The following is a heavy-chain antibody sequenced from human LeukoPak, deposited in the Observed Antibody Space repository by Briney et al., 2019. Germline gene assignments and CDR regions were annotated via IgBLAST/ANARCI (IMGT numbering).Heavy chain of an antibody. CDR3: ARDVVVVPAAIWNYMDV. CDR2: IIPIFGTA. D-gene: IGHD2-2*01. V-gene: IGHV1-69*13. J-gene: IGHJ6*03. CDR1: GGTFSSYA. Sequence: SVKVSCKASGGTFSSYAISWVRQAPGQGLEWMGGIIPIFGTANYAQKFQGRVTITADESTSTAYMELSSLRSEDTAVYYCARDVVVVPAAIWNYMDVWGKGTTVTVSS.